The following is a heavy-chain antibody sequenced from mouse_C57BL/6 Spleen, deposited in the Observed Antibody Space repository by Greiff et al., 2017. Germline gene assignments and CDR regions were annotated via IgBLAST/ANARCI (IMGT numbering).Heavy chain of an antibody. CDR2: IDPSDSYT. V-gene: IGHV1-69*01. J-gene: IGHJ2*01. CDR1: GYTFTSYW. CDR3: ARGSLLRYYFDY. Sequence: QVQLKQPGAELVMPGASVKLSCKASGYTFTSYWMHWVKQRPGQGLEWIGEIDPSDSYTNYNQKFKGKSTLTVDKSSSTAYMQLSSLTSEDSAVYYCARGSLLRYYFDYWGQGTTLTVSS. D-gene: IGHD1-2*01.